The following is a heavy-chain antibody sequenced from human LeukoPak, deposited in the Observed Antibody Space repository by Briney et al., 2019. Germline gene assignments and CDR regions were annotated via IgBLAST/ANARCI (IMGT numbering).Heavy chain of an antibody. CDR1: GGSISTSNYY. CDR3: ARDRGYYDTSGYYGDAFDI. V-gene: IGHV4-39*07. J-gene: IGHJ3*02. D-gene: IGHD3-22*01. CDR2: IFYSGST. Sequence: SETLSLTCTVSGGSISTSNYYWGWIRQPPGKGLEWIGNIFYSGSTYYSPSLRSRVTISLDTSRNQFSLNLTSVTAADTAVYYCARDRGYYDTSGYYGDAFDIWGQGTKVTVSS.